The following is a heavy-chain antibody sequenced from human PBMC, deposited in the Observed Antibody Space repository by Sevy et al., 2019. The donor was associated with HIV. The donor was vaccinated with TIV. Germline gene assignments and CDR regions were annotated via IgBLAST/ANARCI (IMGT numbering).Heavy chain of an antibody. CDR1: GFIFSGYS. J-gene: IGHJ4*02. Sequence: GESLKISCAVSGFIFSGYSMNWVRQAPGKGLEWVSYISSSSDIIYYADSVKGRFTISRDNARNSLYLQMNSLRDEDTAVYYCARTIAAAETFDYWGQRALVTVSS. D-gene: IGHD6-25*01. CDR3: ARTIAAAETFDY. V-gene: IGHV3-48*02. CDR2: ISSSSDII.